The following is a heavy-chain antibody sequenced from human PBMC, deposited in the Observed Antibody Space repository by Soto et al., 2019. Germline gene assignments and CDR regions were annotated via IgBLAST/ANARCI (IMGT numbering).Heavy chain of an antibody. CDR3: ARSQGSSTSLEIYYYYYYGMDV. V-gene: IGHV1-69*01. Sequence: QVQLVQSGAEVQKPGSSVKVSCKASGGTSSSYAISWVRQAPGQGLEWMGGIIPISGTANYAQKFQGRVTITADESTSTAYMELSSLRSEDTAVYYCARSQGSSTSLEIYYYYYYGMDVWGQGTTVTVSS. D-gene: IGHD2-2*01. CDR2: IIPISGTA. CDR1: GGTSSSYA. J-gene: IGHJ6*02.